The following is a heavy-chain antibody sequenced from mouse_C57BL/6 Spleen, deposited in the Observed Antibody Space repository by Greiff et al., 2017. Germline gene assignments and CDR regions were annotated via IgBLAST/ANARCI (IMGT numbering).Heavy chain of an antibody. CDR2: INPNNGGT. D-gene: IGHD1-1*01. Sequence: VQLQQSGPELVKPGASVKIPCKASGYTFTDYNMDWVKQSHGKSLEWIGDINPNNGGTIYNQKFKGKATLTVDKSSSPAYMELRSLTTEDTAVYYCARSDGSSNEGWYIDGGGKGTTGTVSS. V-gene: IGHV1-18*01. CDR3: ARSDGSSNEGWYIDG. CDR1: GYTFTDYN. J-gene: IGHJ1*03.